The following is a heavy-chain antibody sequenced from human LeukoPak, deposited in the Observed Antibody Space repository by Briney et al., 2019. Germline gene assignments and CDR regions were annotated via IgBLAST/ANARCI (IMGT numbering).Heavy chain of an antibody. J-gene: IGHJ5*02. D-gene: IGHD3-22*01. CDR2: ISAYNGNT. V-gene: IGHV1-18*01. CDR1: GYTFTSYG. CDR3: ARVSKDYYDSSGPDT. Sequence: GASVKVSCKASGYTFTSYGISWVRQAPGQGLEWMGWISAYNGNTNYAQKLQGRVTMTTDTSTSTAYMELRSLRSDDTAVYYCARVSKDYYDSSGPDTWGQGTLVTVSS.